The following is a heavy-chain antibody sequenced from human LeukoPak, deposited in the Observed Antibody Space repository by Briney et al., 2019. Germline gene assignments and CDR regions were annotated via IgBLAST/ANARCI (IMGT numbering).Heavy chain of an antibody. D-gene: IGHD6-13*01. V-gene: IGHV1-18*01. CDR1: GYIFTSYG. Sequence: ASVKVSCTASGYIFTSYGISWVRQAPGQGLEWMGWISAYNGNTNYAQKLQGRVTMTTDTSTSTAYMELRSLRSDDTAVYYCARSIAAADPGDYWGQGTLVTVSS. CDR2: ISAYNGNT. J-gene: IGHJ4*02. CDR3: ARSIAAADPGDY.